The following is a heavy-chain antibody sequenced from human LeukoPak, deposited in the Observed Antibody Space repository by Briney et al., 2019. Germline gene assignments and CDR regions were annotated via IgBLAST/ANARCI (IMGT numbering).Heavy chain of an antibody. J-gene: IGHJ6*03. V-gene: IGHV3-73*01. CDR1: GFTFSGSA. D-gene: IGHD2-15*01. Sequence: GGSLRLSCAASGFTFSGSAMHWVRQASGKGLEWVGRIRSKANSYATAYAASVKGRFTISRDDSKNTAYLQMNSLKTEDTAVYYCWVVAATHTYYYYYMDVWGKGTTVTVSS. CDR3: WVVAATHTYYYYYMDV. CDR2: IRSKANSYAT.